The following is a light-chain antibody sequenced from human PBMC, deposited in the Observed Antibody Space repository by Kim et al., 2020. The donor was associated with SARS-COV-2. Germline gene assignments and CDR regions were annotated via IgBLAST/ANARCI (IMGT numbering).Light chain of an antibody. Sequence: GQRVTISCTGSSSNTGAGYDVHWYQQLPGTAPKLLIYGNSNRPSGVPDRFSGSKSGTSASLAITGLQAEDEADYYCQSYDSSLAVVFGGGTKLTVL. CDR1: SSNTGAGYD. J-gene: IGLJ2*01. CDR3: QSYDSSLAVV. CDR2: GNS. V-gene: IGLV1-40*01.